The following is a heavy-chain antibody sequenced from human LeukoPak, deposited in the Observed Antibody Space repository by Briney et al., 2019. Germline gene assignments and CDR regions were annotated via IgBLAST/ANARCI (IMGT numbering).Heavy chain of an antibody. V-gene: IGHV4-4*02. D-gene: IGHD6-13*01. CDR1: GGSISSSNW. CDR2: IYHSGST. CDR3: ARDRDSSSWYRHFDY. Sequence: PSGTLSLTCAVSGGSISSSNWWSWVRQPPGKGLERIGEIYHSGSTNYNPSLKSRVTISVDKSKNQFSLKLSSVTAADTAVYYCARDRDSSSWYRHFDYWGQGTLVTVSS. J-gene: IGHJ4*02.